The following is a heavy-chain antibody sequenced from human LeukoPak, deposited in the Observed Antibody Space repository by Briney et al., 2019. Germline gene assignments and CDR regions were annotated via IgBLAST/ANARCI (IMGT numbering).Heavy chain of an antibody. CDR1: GYTLTSYY. CDR2: INPSGGST. V-gene: IGHV1-46*01. Sequence: ASVKVSCKASGYTLTSYYMHWVRQAPGQGLEWMGIINPSGGSTSYAQKFQGGVTMTRDTSTSTVYMELSSLRSEDTAVYYCARVSMITFGGVILYFDYWGQGTLVTVSS. J-gene: IGHJ4*02. CDR3: ARVSMITFGGVILYFDY. D-gene: IGHD3-16*01.